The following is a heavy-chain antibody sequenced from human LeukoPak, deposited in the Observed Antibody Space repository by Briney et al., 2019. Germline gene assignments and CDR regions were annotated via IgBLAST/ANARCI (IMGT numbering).Heavy chain of an antibody. J-gene: IGHJ4*02. CDR2: IYHNGNT. CDR1: GGSISSGGNS. V-gene: IGHV4-30-2*01. Sequence: SETLSLTCAVSGGSISSGGNSWNWIRQPPGKGLEWIGYIYHNGNTYFNPSLKSRVTISVERSKNQFSLKLSSVTAADTAVYYCARGYNVGSFDYWGQGTLVTVSS. CDR3: ARGYNVGSFDY. D-gene: IGHD5-24*01.